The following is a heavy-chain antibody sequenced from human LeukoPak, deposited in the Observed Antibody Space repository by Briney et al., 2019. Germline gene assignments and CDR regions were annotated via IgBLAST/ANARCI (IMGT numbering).Heavy chain of an antibody. J-gene: IGHJ4*02. D-gene: IGHD6-13*01. CDR1: GGSISSYY. CDR3: ARVIERSAAFDY. CDR2: IYYSGGT. Sequence: PSETLLTCTVSGGSISSYYWSWIRQPPGKGLEWIGYIYYSGGTNYNPSLKSRVTISVDTSKNQFSLKLSSVTAADTAVYYCARVIERSAAFDYWGQGTLVTVSS. V-gene: IGHV4-59*08.